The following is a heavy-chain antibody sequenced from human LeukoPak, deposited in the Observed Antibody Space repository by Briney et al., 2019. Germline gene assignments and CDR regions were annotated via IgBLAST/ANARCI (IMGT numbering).Heavy chain of an antibody. CDR2: IYPGDSNT. J-gene: IGHJ4*02. CDR1: GYSFIKYW. CDR3: ARVTYAAGDY. D-gene: IGHD2-21*02. V-gene: IGHV5-51*01. Sequence: GESLQISCKGSGYSFIKYWIGWVRRMPGKGLEWMALIYPGDSNTKYSPSFQGQVSVSVDKSTNTAYLQWSSLKASDTAMYYCARVTYAAGDYWGQGTLVTVSS.